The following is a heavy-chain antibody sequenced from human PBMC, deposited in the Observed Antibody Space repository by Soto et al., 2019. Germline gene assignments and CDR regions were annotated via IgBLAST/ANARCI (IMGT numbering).Heavy chain of an antibody. V-gene: IGHV4-38-2*01. Sequence: SETLSLTCAVSGYSISSGYYWGWIQQPPGKGLECNGSIHHSGSSYNNASLKSRVNISVDTSKNQFSLKLSSVTDADAAVYYCASGIDFSYSMDVWGQGTTVTVSS. CDR3: ASGIDFSYSMDV. CDR1: GYSISSGYY. CDR2: IHHSGSS. J-gene: IGHJ6*02.